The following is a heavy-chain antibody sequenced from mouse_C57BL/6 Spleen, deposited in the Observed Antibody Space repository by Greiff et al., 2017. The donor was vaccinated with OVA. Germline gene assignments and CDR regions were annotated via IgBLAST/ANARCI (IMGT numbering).Heavy chain of an antibody. J-gene: IGHJ1*03. CDR1: GYTFTDYY. CDR3: ATHGSSYPRYFDV. CDR2: INPNNGGT. V-gene: IGHV1-26*01. Sequence: EVQLQQSGPELVKPGASVKISCKASGYTFTDYYMNWVKQSHGKSLEWIGDINPNNGGTSYNQKFKGKATLTVDKSSSTAYMELRSLTSEDSAVYYCATHGSSYPRYFDVWGTGTTVTVSS. D-gene: IGHD1-1*01.